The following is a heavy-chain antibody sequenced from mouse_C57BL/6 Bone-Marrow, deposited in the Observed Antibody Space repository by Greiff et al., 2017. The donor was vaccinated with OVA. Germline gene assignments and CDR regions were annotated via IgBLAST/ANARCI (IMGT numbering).Heavy chain of an antibody. CDR2: ISDGGSYT. CDR3: ARERGGYRKYYFDY. Sequence: EVKVVESGGGLVKPGGSLKLSCAASGFTFSSYAMSWVRQTPEKRLEWVATISDGGSYTYYPDNVKGRFTISRDNAKNNLYLQMSHLKSEDTAMYYCARERGGYRKYYFDYWCQGTTLTVSS. V-gene: IGHV5-4*01. D-gene: IGHD3-1*01. J-gene: IGHJ2*01. CDR1: GFTFSSYA.